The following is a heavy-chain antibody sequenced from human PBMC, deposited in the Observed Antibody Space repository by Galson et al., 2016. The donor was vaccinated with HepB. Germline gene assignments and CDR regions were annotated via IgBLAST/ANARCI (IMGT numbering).Heavy chain of an antibody. CDR3: ARLGPAGVGHFDP. CDR2: LYYDGST. V-gene: IGHV4-39*01. D-gene: IGHD6-19*01. CDR1: SGSISNLNYY. J-gene: IGHJ5*02. Sequence: ETLSLTCSVSSGSISNLNYYWGWIRQPPGKGLEWLGTLYYDGSTYHNSSLRSRATLSVDTSRNQFSLQLTSVTAADTTVYYCARLGPAGVGHFDPWGQGTLVTVSS.